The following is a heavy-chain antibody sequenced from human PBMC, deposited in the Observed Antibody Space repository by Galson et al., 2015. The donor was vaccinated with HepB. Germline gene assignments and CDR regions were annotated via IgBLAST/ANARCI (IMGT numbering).Heavy chain of an antibody. J-gene: IGHJ6*03. V-gene: IGHV1-58*02. D-gene: IGHD3-10*01. Sequence: SVKVSCKASGFTFTSSAMQWVRQARGQRLEWIGWIVVGSGSTNYAQKFQERVTITGDMSTSTAYMELSSLRSEDTAVYYCAAIAFGELRLGWNYMDVWGKGTTVTVSS. CDR3: AAIAFGELRLGWNYMDV. CDR2: IVVGSGST. CDR1: GFTFTSSA.